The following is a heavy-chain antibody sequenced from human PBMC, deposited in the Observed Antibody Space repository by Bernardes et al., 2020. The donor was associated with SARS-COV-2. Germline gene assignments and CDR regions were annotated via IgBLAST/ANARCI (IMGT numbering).Heavy chain of an antibody. CDR2: ISGSGSTI. J-gene: IGHJ4*02. Sequence: GGAPGLSFVFSGFTLRRHSMKWVRQAPGKGVGWVANISGSGSTIHYADSVKGRLTISRDNAKNSLYLQMNSLRVEDTAVYYCARDYYGDYILDYWGQGTLVTVSS. D-gene: IGHD4-17*01. CDR1: GFTLRRHS. V-gene: IGHV3-48*04. CDR3: ARDYYGDYILDY.